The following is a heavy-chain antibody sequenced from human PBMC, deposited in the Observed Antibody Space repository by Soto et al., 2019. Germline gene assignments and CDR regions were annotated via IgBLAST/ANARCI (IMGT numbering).Heavy chain of an antibody. CDR1: GISVSHSY. CDR2: IYADGST. Sequence: EVQLVETGGGLIQPGGSLRLSCAASGISVSHSYISWVRQAPGRGLEWVSFIYADGSTNFAGSVKGRFAISRDNSKNTVYLQMNSLRAEDTAVYYCAREGPGRAFDIWGQGTMVTVSS. V-gene: IGHV3-53*02. J-gene: IGHJ3*02. CDR3: AREGPGRAFDI.